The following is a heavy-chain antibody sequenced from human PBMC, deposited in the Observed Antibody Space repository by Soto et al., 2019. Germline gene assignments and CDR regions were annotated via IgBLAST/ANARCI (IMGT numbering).Heavy chain of an antibody. CDR3: ARETVGTIER. CDR2: VYNSGST. J-gene: IGHJ4*02. D-gene: IGHD5-12*01. V-gene: IGHV4-31*03. CDR1: GGSISSVGYY. Sequence: QVQLQESGPGLVKPSQTLSLTCTVSGGSISSVGYYWSWIRQHPGKGLEWIGYVYNSGSTHYNPSLKSRVTLPVDTSKNQFALKLNSVTVADTAVYFCARETVGTIERCGQGTLVPVSS.